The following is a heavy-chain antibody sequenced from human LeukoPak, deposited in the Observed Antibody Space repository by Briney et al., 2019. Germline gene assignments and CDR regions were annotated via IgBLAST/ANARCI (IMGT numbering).Heavy chain of an antibody. D-gene: IGHD3-10*01. CDR2: GSYSCNT. Sequence: ASVKVSCKASGYTFTSYAISWVRQAPGQGLEWMGGSYSCNTNYAQKFQARVSMTTDTSTSTVYMELRSPTSDDTAVYYCARDLGSAYYYGSGMVFDYWGQGTLVTVSS. CDR1: GYTFTSYA. J-gene: IGHJ4*02. CDR3: ARDLGSAYYYGSGMVFDY. V-gene: IGHV1-18*01.